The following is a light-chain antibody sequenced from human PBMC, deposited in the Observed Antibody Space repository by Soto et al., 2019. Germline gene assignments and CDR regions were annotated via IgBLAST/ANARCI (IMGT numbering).Light chain of an antibody. CDR3: QQSYSDPT. CDR2: AAS. V-gene: IGKV1-39*01. CDR1: QSISTY. Sequence: DIQMTQSPSSLSAFVGDRVTITCRASQSISTYLNWYQQKPGNAPKLLIYAASSVQRGVPSRFSAGGSGTDFTLTISSLQPADCATYYCQQSYSDPTFGQGNKVDIK. J-gene: IGKJ1*01.